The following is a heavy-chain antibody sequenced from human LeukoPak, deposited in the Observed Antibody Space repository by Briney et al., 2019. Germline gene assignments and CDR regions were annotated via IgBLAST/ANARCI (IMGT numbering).Heavy chain of an antibody. J-gene: IGHJ4*02. D-gene: IGHD2-15*01. CDR2: ISAYNGNT. V-gene: IGHV1-18*01. CDR3: ARWVVAATPVSLDY. CDR1: GYTFTSYG. Sequence: VSVKVSCKASGYTFTSYGISWVRQAPGQGLEWMGWISAYNGNTNYAQKLQGRVTMTTDTSTSTAYMELRSLRSDDTAVYYCARWVVAATPVSLDYWGQGTLVTVSS.